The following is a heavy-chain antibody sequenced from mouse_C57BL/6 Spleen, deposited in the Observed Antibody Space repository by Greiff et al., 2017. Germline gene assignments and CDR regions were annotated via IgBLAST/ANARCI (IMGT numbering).Heavy chain of an antibody. J-gene: IGHJ4*01. V-gene: IGHV1-82*01. CDR2: IYPGDGDT. CDR1: GYAFSSSW. Sequence: VQLVESGPELVKPGASVKISCKASGYAFSSSWMNWVKQRPGKGLEWIGRIYPGDGDTNYNGKFKGKATLTADKSSSTAYMQLSSLTSEDSAVYFCASYYYGMDSWGPGTSVTVSS. CDR3: ASYYYGMDS.